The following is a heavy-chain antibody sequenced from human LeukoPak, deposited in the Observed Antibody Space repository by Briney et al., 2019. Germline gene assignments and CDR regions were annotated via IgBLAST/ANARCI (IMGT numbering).Heavy chain of an antibody. J-gene: IGHJ4*02. V-gene: IGHV5-51*01. D-gene: IGHD6-19*01. CDR1: GYSFTNNW. Sequence: GESLKISCKGSGYSFTNNWIGWVRQAPGKGLEWLGIIYPGDSDTTYSPSFQGHVTISSDKSTSTAYLQWNSLKASDTAMYYCARLQGVSRGWSFDYWGQGTLVTVSS. CDR2: IYPGDSDT. CDR3: ARLQGVSRGWSFDY.